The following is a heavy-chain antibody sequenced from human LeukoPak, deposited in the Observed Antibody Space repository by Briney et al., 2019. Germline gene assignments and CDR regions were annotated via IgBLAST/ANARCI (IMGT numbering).Heavy chain of an antibody. CDR1: GFTFSSYA. CDR3: TRPSYGDAPYVDY. Sequence: GGSLRLSCAASGFTFSSYAMHWVRQAPGKGLEWVGRIRSKANSYATAYAASVKGRFTISRDDSKNTAYLQMNSLKTEDTAVYYCTRPSYGDAPYVDYWGQGTLVTVSS. D-gene: IGHD4-17*01. V-gene: IGHV3-73*01. J-gene: IGHJ4*02. CDR2: IRSKANSYAT.